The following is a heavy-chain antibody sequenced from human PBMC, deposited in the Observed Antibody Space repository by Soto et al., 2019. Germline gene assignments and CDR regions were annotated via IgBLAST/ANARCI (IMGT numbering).Heavy chain of an antibody. Sequence: EVQLVESGGGLVQPGGSLRLSCAASGFTFSDHYMDWVRQAPGKGLEWVGRTRNKANSYTTEYAASVRGRFTISRDDSTNSLYLRMKSLKTEDTAVYYCASLVVVGATQAYYFDYWGQGTLVAVSS. CDR2: TRNKANSYTT. V-gene: IGHV3-72*01. J-gene: IGHJ4*02. CDR1: GFTFSDHY. CDR3: ASLVVVGATQAYYFDY. D-gene: IGHD1-26*01.